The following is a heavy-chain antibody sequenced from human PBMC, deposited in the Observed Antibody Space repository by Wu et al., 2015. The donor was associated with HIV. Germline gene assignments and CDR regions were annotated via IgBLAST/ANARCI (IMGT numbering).Heavy chain of an antibody. D-gene: IGHD3-22*01. V-gene: IGHV1-2*02. CDR2: IHPQTGGT. Sequence: QVQLVQSGAEVKKPGASVKVSRKASGYIFTGYRMHWIRQAPGQGLEWMGWIHPQTGGTNYAQNFRGRVTLTRDTSIATAYMELRRLRSDDTAMYYCATYGYYYDTTYGAFDMWGQGTMVTVSS. CDR3: ATYGYYYDTTYGAFDM. J-gene: IGHJ3*02. CDR1: GYIFTGYR.